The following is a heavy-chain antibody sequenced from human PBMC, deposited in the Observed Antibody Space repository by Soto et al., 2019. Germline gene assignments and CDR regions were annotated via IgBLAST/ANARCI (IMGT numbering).Heavy chain of an antibody. CDR1: GFTFSSYS. V-gene: IGHV3-21*01. D-gene: IGHD1-26*01. CDR2: ISSHSSYI. CDR3: ARDPVGAAANWFDP. Sequence: EVQLVESGGGLVKPGGSLRLSCVVSGFTFSSYSMNWVRQAPGKGLEWVSYISSHSSYIYYADSVKGRFTIARDNAKNSLYLQMTSLRAEDTGVYYCARDPVGAAANWFDPWGQTTLVTVSS. J-gene: IGHJ5*02.